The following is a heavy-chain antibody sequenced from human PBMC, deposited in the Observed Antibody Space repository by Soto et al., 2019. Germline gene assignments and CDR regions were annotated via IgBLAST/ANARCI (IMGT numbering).Heavy chain of an antibody. CDR3: AKASTVTTIDY. CDR2: ISYDGSNK. CDR1: GFTFSSYG. Sequence: PGGSLRLSCAASGFTFSSYGMHWVRQAPGKGLEWVAVISYDGSNKYYADSVKGRFTISRDNSKNTLYLQMNSLRAEDTAVYYCAKASTVTTIDYWGQGTLVTVSS. J-gene: IGHJ4*02. D-gene: IGHD4-17*01. V-gene: IGHV3-30*18.